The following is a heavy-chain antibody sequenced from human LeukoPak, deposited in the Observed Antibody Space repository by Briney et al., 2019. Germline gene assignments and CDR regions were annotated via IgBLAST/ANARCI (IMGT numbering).Heavy chain of an antibody. V-gene: IGHV1-18*01. CDR1: GYTFIEYG. CDR3: ARYAAGRDLDF. CDR2: ISAYNGNT. D-gene: IGHD6-13*01. Sequence: GASVKVSCKASGYTFIEYGISLVRQAPGPGLDWKGWISAYNGNTNYAQKFQGRVTMTTDTSTNTAHMVLGSLTSDDTAVYFCARYAAGRDLDFWGQGTLVTVSS. J-gene: IGHJ4*02.